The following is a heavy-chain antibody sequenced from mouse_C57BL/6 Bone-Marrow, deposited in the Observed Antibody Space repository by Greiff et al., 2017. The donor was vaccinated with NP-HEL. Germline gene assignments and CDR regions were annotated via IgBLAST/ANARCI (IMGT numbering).Heavy chain of an antibody. CDR3: ARDYYGSSYWYFDV. Sequence: EVQLQQSGPGMVKPSQSLSLTCTVTGYSITSGYDWHWIRHFPGNKLEWMGYISYSGSTNYNPSLKSRISITHDTSKHHFFLKLNSVTTEDTATYYCARDYYGSSYWYFDVWGTGTTVTVSS. J-gene: IGHJ1*03. CDR1: GYSITSGYD. CDR2: ISYSGST. D-gene: IGHD1-1*01. V-gene: IGHV3-1*01.